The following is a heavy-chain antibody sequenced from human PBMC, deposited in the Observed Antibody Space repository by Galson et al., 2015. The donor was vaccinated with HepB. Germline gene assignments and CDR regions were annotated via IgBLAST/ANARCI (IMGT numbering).Heavy chain of an antibody. Sequence: CAISGDSVSSDIAAWIWIRQSPSRGLEWLGRTYYRSKWYYDYAVSVKNRIIINADTSKNQFSLQLNSVTPDDTAVYYCAGGGSGWYRPWGQGILVTVSS. CDR1: GDSVSSDIAA. D-gene: IGHD6-19*01. CDR3: AGGGSGWYRP. J-gene: IGHJ5*02. V-gene: IGHV6-1*01. CDR2: TYYRSKWYY.